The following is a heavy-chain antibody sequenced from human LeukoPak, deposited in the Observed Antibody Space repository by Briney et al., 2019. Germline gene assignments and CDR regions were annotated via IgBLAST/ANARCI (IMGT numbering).Heavy chain of an antibody. V-gene: IGHV4-30-4*08. CDR3: ARVLNPRGTMGYYYMDV. J-gene: IGHJ6*03. CDR1: GGSISSGDYY. D-gene: IGHD4/OR15-4a*01. CDR2: IYYSGST. Sequence: ASETLSLTCTVSGGSISSGDYYWSWIRQPPGKGLEWIGYIYYSGSTYYNPSLKSRVTISVDTSKNQFSLKLSSVTAADTAVYYCARVLNPRGTMGYYYMDVWGKGTTVTVSS.